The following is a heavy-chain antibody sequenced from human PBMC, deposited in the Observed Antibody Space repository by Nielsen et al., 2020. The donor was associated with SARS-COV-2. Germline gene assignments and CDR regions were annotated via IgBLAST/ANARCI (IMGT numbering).Heavy chain of an antibody. D-gene: IGHD1-26*01. CDR1: GFTFSSYS. J-gene: IGHJ4*02. V-gene: IGHV3-21*04. CDR3: ARFSGSFQLDY. CDR2: ISSSSTYT. Sequence: GESLKISCAASGFTFSSYSMNWVRQAPGKGLEWVSSISSSSTYTNYADSVKGRFTISRDNAKKSLYLQMNSLRAEDTAVFYCARFSGSFQLDYWGQGTLVTVSS.